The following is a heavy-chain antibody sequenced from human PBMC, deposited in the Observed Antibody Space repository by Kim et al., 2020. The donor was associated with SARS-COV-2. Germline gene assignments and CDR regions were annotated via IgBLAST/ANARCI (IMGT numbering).Heavy chain of an antibody. CDR2: IYYSGST. CDR1: GGSISSSSYY. V-gene: IGHV4-39*01. J-gene: IGHJ4*02. Sequence: SETLSLTCTVSGGSISSSSYYWGWIRQPPGKGLEWIGSIYYSGSTYYNPSLKSRVTISVDTSKNQFSLRLSSVTAADTAVYYCASLYVWGSYRLDYWGQGTLVTVSS. D-gene: IGHD3-16*02. CDR3: ASLYVWGSYRLDY.